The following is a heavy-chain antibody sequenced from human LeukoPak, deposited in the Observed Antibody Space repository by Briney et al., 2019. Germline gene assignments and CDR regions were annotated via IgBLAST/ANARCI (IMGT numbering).Heavy chain of an antibody. V-gene: IGHV3-30*02. D-gene: IGHD3-22*01. CDR2: IRYDGSNK. CDR3: AKDPYYYDSSGRYYFDY. J-gene: IGHJ4*02. Sequence: GGSLRLSCAASGFTFSSYGMHWVRQAPGEGLEWVAFIRYDGSNKYYADSVKVRFTISRDKSKNTLYLQMNSLRAEDTAVYYCAKDPYYYDSSGRYYFDYWGQGTLVTVSS. CDR1: GFTFSSYG.